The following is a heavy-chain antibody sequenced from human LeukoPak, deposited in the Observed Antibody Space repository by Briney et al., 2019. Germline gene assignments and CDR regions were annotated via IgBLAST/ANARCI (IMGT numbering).Heavy chain of an antibody. D-gene: IGHD3-22*01. CDR1: GFTFSSYA. CDR3: AKASTFTMIELVPLDY. Sequence: GGSLRLSCAASGFTFSSYAMSWVRQAPGKGLEWVSAISGSGGSTYYADSVKGRFTISRDNSKNTLYLQMNSLRAEDTAVYYCAKASTFTMIELVPLDYWGQGTLVTVSS. CDR2: ISGSGGST. V-gene: IGHV3-23*01. J-gene: IGHJ4*02.